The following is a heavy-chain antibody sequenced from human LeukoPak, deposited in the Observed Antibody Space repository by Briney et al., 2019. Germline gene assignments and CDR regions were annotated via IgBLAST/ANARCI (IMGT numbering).Heavy chain of an antibody. CDR2: INSDGSST. V-gene: IGHV3-74*01. Sequence: GGSLRLSCAASGFTFSSYWMHWVRQAPGKGLVWVSRINSDGSSTSYADSVKGRFTISRDNAKNTLYLQMNSLRAEDTAVYYCARFRGGGWQRGYFDYWGQGTLVTVSS. J-gene: IGHJ4*02. CDR3: ARFRGGGWQRGYFDY. D-gene: IGHD6-19*01. CDR1: GFTFSSYW.